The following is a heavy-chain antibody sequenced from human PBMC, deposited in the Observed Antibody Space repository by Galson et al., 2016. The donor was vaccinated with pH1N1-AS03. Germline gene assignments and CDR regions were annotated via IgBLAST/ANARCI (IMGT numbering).Heavy chain of an antibody. J-gene: IGHJ4*02. V-gene: IGHV5-51*01. CDR2: IYPGDSGT. Sequence: QSGAEVKKPGESLKISCQRYGNRLTSYWIGWVRQMPGKGLEWMGVIYPGDSGTRYSPSFQGQVTISVDKSISTAYLQWGSLKASDTAMDYGAIRVDFWSGLPYYFDDWGQGTLVTVSS. D-gene: IGHD3-3*01. CDR1: GNRLTSYW. CDR3: AIRVDFWSGLPYYFDD.